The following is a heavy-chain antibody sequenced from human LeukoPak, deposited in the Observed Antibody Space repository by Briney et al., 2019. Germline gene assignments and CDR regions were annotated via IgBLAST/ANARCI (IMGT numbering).Heavy chain of an antibody. Sequence: ASVKVSCKASGYTFTGYYMHWVRQAPGQGLEWMGWINPNSGGTNYAQKFQGRVTMTRDTSISTAYMELSRLRSDDTAVYYCARTTPVLRFLEWSHWGQGTLVTVSS. CDR3: ARTTPVLRFLEWSH. J-gene: IGHJ4*02. D-gene: IGHD3-3*01. CDR2: INPNSGGT. CDR1: GYTFTGYY. V-gene: IGHV1-2*02.